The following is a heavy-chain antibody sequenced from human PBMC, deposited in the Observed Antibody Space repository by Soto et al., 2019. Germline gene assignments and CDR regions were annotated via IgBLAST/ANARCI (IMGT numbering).Heavy chain of an antibody. J-gene: IGHJ4*02. CDR1: GFTFSSYA. CDR2: ISGSGGST. V-gene: IGHV3-23*01. D-gene: IGHD6-19*01. CDR3: AKADGYSSGWYWPTDTTFDY. Sequence: GGSLRLSCAASGFTFSSYAMSWVRQAPGKGLEWVSAISGSGGSTYYADSVKGRFTISRDNSKNTLYLQMNSLRAEDTAVYYCAKADGYSSGWYWPTDTTFDYWGQGTLVTVSS.